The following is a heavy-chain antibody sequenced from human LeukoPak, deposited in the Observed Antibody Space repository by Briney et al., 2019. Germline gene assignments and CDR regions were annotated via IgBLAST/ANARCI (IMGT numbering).Heavy chain of an antibody. Sequence: PSETLSLTCSVSSDSISSSSYLWVWVRQPPGKGLEWIGDIYSNGHISYNPSLKSRAAVSVDTSKNQFSLNLSSVTAADTAVYYCARRHYGSGNIDSWGQGTLVTVSS. V-gene: IGHV4-39*01. CDR2: IYSNGHI. CDR1: SDSISSSSYL. D-gene: IGHD3-10*01. CDR3: ARRHYGSGNIDS. J-gene: IGHJ4*02.